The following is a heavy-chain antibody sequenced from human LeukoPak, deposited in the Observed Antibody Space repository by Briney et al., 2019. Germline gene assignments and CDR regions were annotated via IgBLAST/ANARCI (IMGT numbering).Heavy chain of an antibody. J-gene: IGHJ3*02. V-gene: IGHV3-53*01. D-gene: IGHD3-22*01. Sequence: GGSPRLSCAASGFTVSRDYMSWVRQAPGKGLELVSFIYSDGRTYYADSVKGRFTISRDNSRNTLYLQMNYLRAEDSAVYYCARYVDSYYDSSGYYCDYDAFDIWGQGTMVTVSS. CDR2: IYSDGRT. CDR1: GFTVSRDY. CDR3: ARYVDSYYDSSGYYCDYDAFDI.